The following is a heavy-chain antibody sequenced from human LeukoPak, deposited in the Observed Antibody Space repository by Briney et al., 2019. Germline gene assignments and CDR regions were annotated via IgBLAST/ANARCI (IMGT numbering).Heavy chain of an antibody. D-gene: IGHD3-3*01. J-gene: IGHJ6*02. V-gene: IGHV4-59*01. CDR1: GGSISSYY. CDR3: ARVVDFWSGPSVDV. Sequence: SETLSLTCTVSGGSISSYYWSWIRQPPGKGLEWIGYTYYSGSTNYNPSLKSRVTISVDTSKNQFSLKLSSVTAADTAVYYCARVVDFWSGPSVDVWGQGTTVTVSS. CDR2: TYYSGST.